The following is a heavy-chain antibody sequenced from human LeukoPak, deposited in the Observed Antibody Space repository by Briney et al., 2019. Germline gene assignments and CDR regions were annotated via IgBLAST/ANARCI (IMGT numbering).Heavy chain of an antibody. CDR3: ARTLLWFGDGPLDY. D-gene: IGHD3-10*01. CDR2: ISSSSSYI. Sequence: SGGSLRLSCAASGFTFSSYGMHWVRQAPGKGLEWVSSISSSSSYIYYADSVKGRFTISRDNAKNSLYLQMNSLRAEDTAVYYCARTLLWFGDGPLDYWGQGTLVTVSS. J-gene: IGHJ4*02. V-gene: IGHV3-21*01. CDR1: GFTFSSYG.